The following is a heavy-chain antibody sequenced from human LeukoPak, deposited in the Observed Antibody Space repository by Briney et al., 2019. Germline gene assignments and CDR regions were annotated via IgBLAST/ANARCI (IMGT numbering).Heavy chain of an antibody. CDR3: AQYYGLGSSSGWFDP. V-gene: IGHV4-31*03. J-gene: IGHJ5*02. Sequence: SETLSLTCTVSGGSISIGGYYWSWIRQLPGKGLEWIAYMDYSGSTYYNPSLKSRLTISVDTSKNQFSLKLSSVTAADTAVYYCAQYYGLGSSSGWFDPWGQGTLVTVSS. D-gene: IGHD3-10*01. CDR2: MDYSGST. CDR1: GGSISIGGYY.